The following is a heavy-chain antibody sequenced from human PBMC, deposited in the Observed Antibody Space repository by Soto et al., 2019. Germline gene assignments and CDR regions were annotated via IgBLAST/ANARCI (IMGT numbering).Heavy chain of an antibody. CDR2: IFSNDEK. V-gene: IGHV2-26*01. Sequence: QVTLKESGPVLVKPTETLTLTCTVSGFSLSNARMGVSWIRQPPGKALEWLAHIFSNDEKTYSTSLKSRLTISKDTPKSQVVLTMTNIDPVDTATYYCARIPTVTRPEEGWVDVWGQRTPVTVSS. CDR3: ARIPTVTRPEEGWVDV. D-gene: IGHD4-17*01. CDR1: GFSLSNARMG. J-gene: IGHJ6*02.